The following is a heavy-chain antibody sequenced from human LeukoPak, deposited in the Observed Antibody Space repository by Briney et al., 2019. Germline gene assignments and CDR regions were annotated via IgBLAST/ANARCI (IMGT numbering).Heavy chain of an antibody. CDR3: ARHAPHYYGSGLYDY. V-gene: IGHV4-39*01. CDR2: IYYSGST. Sequence: SETLSLTCTVSGGSISSSSYYWGWIRQPPGKGLEWIGSIYYSGSTYYNPSLKSRVTISVDTSKNQFSLKLSSVTAADTAVYYCARHAPHYYGSGLYDYWGQGTLVTVSS. J-gene: IGHJ4*02. CDR1: GGSISSSSYY. D-gene: IGHD3-10*01.